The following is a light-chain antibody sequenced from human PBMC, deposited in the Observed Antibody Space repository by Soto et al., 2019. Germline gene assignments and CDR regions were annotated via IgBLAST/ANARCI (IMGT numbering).Light chain of an antibody. CDR3: QPYMSSVT. V-gene: IGKV3-20*01. Sequence: EIVLTQSPGSLSLSPGQRATLSCRASQSVDTTFFAWYQKKPGQAPRLLIQGASKRATGIPDRFSGSGSGTDFTLIISRLELEDFSVYYFQPYMSSVTFGQGTKVEIK. CDR2: GAS. J-gene: IGKJ1*01. CDR1: QSVDTTF.